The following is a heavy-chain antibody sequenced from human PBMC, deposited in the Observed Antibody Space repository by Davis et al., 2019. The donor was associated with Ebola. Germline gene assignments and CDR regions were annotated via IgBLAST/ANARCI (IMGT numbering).Heavy chain of an antibody. D-gene: IGHD2-8*01. J-gene: IGHJ4*02. Sequence: GESLKISCAASGFPFSGSAMHWVRQASGKGLEWVGRIRSKANSYATAYAASVKGRFTISRDDSKNTLYLQMDSLRAEDTAVFYCAEGGTNNFLGANWGQGTLVTVSS. V-gene: IGHV3-73*01. CDR2: IRSKANSYAT. CDR1: GFPFSGSA. CDR3: AEGGTNNFLGAN.